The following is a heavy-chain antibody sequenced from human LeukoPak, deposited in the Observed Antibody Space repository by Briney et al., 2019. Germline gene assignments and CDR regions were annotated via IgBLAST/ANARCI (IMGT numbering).Heavy chain of an antibody. CDR3: ARVMVSLVRGDYFYFDY. V-gene: IGHV1-2*06. D-gene: IGHD3-10*01. CDR2: INPDSGGT. Sequence: ASVKVSCKASGYTFTDHYIRWVRQAPGQGREWMGRINPDSGGTNVAQEFQGRVTMTRDTSISTAYMELSGLRSDDTAMYYCARVMVSLVRGDYFYFDYWAQGTLVTVSS. J-gene: IGHJ4*02. CDR1: GYTFTDHY.